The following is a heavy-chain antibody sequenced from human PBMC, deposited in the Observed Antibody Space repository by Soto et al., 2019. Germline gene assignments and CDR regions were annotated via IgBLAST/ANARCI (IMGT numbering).Heavy chain of an antibody. D-gene: IGHD3-3*01. CDR1: GYSFTSYW. CDR2: IYPGDSDT. CDR3: ARHAHSFYDFWSGYYTRGDYYYYGMDV. V-gene: IGHV5-51*01. Sequence: GESLKIACKGSGYSFTSYWIGWVRLMPGKGLEWMGIIYPGDSDTRYSPSFQGQVTISADKSISTAYLQWSSLKASDTAMYYCARHAHSFYDFWSGYYTRGDYYYYGMDVWGQGTTVTVSS. J-gene: IGHJ6*02.